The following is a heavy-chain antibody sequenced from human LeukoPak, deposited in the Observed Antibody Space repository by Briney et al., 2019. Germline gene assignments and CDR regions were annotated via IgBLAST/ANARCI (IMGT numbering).Heavy chain of an antibody. CDR3: ARDSDRDAFDI. Sequence: PSETLSLTCTVSGGSISGNYWSWIRQPPGKGLEWIGYIYNSGSTSYNPSLKGRVTISVDTSKNQFSLKLSSVTAADTAVYYCARDSDRDAFDIWGQGTMVTVSS. CDR2: IYNSGST. J-gene: IGHJ3*02. D-gene: IGHD1-14*01. CDR1: GGSISGNY. V-gene: IGHV4-59*01.